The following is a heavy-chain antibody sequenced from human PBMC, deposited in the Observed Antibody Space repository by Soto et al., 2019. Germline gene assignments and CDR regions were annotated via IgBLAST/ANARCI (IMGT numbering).Heavy chain of an antibody. D-gene: IGHD6-19*01. V-gene: IGHV1-18*01. CDR1: GYTFTSYG. Sequence: VSVKVSCKGSGYTFTSYGISWVRQDPGQGLEWMGWISAYNGNTNYAQKLQGRVTMTTDTSTSTAYMELRSLRSDDTAVYYCERDVRYSSAVDAFDIWGQGTMVTVSS. CDR2: ISAYNGNT. CDR3: ERDVRYSSAVDAFDI. J-gene: IGHJ3*02.